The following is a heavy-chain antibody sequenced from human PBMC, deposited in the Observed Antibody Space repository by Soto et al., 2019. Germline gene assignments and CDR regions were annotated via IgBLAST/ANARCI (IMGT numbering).Heavy chain of an antibody. D-gene: IGHD1-20*01. J-gene: IGHJ6*02. CDR2: IIPIFGTA. V-gene: IGHV1-69*01. CDR1: GGTFSSYA. Sequence: QVQLVQSGAEVKKPGASVKVSCKASGGTFSSYAISWVRQAPGQGLEWMGGIIPIFGTANYAQKFQGRVTITADESTSTAYLELSSRRSEDTAVYYCARRIPGTHDYYYYYGMDVWGQGTTVTFSS. CDR3: ARRIPGTHDYYYYYGMDV.